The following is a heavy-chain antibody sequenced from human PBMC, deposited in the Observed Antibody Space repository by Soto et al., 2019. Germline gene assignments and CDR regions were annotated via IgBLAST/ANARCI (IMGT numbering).Heavy chain of an antibody. CDR1: GGSISSGGYY. Sequence: LSLTCTVSGGSISSGGYYWSWIRQHPGKGLEWIGYIYYSGSTYYNPSLKSRVTISVDTPKNQFSLKLSSVTAADTAVYYCARAVFRKIVVVSWFDPWGQGTLVTVSS. CDR2: IYYSGST. J-gene: IGHJ5*02. D-gene: IGHD3-22*01. V-gene: IGHV4-31*03. CDR3: ARAVFRKIVVVSWFDP.